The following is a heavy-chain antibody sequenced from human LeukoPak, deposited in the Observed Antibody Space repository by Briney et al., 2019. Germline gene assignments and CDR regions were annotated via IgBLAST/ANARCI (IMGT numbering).Heavy chain of an antibody. V-gene: IGHV1-2*02. D-gene: IGHD4-17*01. Sequence: GASVKVSCKASGYTFTGYYMHWVRQAPGQGLEWMGWINPNSGGTNYAQKFQGRVTMTRDTSISTAYMELSRLRSDDTAVYYCARDSYGDPASHWFDPWGQGTLVTVSS. J-gene: IGHJ5*02. CDR2: INPNSGGT. CDR1: GYTFTGYY. CDR3: ARDSYGDPASHWFDP.